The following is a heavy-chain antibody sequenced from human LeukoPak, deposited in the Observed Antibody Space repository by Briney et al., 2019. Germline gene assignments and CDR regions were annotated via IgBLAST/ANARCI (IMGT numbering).Heavy chain of an antibody. CDR2: INWNGGST. D-gene: IGHD4-11*01. J-gene: IGHJ6*03. CDR1: GFTFDDYG. V-gene: IGHV3-20*04. Sequence: GGSLRLSCAASGFTFDDYGMSWVRQAPGKGLEWVSGINWNGGSTGYADSVKGRFTISRDNAKNSLYLQMNSLRAEDTAVYYCARVEETLTTAAIIRKYYYYYYYMDVWGKGTTVTVSS. CDR3: ARVEETLTTAAIIRKYYYYYYYMDV.